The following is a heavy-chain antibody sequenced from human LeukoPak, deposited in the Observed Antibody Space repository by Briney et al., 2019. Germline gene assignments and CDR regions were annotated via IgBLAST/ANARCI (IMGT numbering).Heavy chain of an antibody. CDR3: ARARGARGWHADY. J-gene: IGHJ4*02. CDR2: IWYDGSNK. D-gene: IGHD6-19*01. CDR1: GFTFSSYG. Sequence: GGSLRLSCAASGFTFSSYGMHWVRQAPGKGLEWVAVIWYDGSNKYYADSVKGRFTISRDNSKNTLYLQMNSLRAEDTAVYYYARARGARGWHADYWGQGTLVTVSS. V-gene: IGHV3-33*01.